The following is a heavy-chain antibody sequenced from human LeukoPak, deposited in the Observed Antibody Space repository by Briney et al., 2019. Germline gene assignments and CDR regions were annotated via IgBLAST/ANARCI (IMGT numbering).Heavy chain of an antibody. CDR1: GFTFSSFG. D-gene: IGHD3-10*01. V-gene: IGHV3-30*03. J-gene: IGHJ5*02. Sequence: GKSLRLSCAASGFTFSSFGMHWVRQAPGKGLEWVALISYDGSNKYYADSVKGRFTVSRDNAKNSLYLQMNSLRAEDTAVYYCARGITMVRGLPNWFDTWGQGTLVSVSS. CDR2: ISYDGSNK. CDR3: ARGITMVRGLPNWFDT.